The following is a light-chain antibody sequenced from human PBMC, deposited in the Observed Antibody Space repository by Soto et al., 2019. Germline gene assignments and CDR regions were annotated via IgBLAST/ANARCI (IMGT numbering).Light chain of an antibody. CDR2: WSS. J-gene: IGKJ4*01. CDR3: QQYYSTPLT. Sequence: DIVMTQSPDSLAVSLGERATIDCRSSQSLLYSSNNKNYLAWYQQKPGQPPTLLIYWSSTRESGVPDRFSGSGSGTDFTLTISSLQDEDVAVYYCQQYYSTPLTFGGGTKVDIK. V-gene: IGKV4-1*01. CDR1: QSLLYSSNNKNY.